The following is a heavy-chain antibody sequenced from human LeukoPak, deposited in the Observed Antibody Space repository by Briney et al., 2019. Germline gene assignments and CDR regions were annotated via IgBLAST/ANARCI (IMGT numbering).Heavy chain of an antibody. CDR3: AKDLGYYDSSGDY. V-gene: IGHV3-23*01. D-gene: IGHD3-22*01. CDR1: GFTFSSYA. Sequence: PGGSLRLSCAASGFTFSSYAMSWVRQAPGKGLEWVSAISGSGGSTYYADSVNGRFTISRDNSKNTLYLQMNSLRAEDTAVYYCAKDLGYYDSSGDYWGQGTLVTVSS. J-gene: IGHJ4*02. CDR2: ISGSGGST.